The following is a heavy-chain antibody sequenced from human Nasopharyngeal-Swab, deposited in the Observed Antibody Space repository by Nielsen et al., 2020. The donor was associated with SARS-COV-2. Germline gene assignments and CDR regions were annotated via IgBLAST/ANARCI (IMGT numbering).Heavy chain of an antibody. Sequence: GESLKISCAASGFTFSRFGMGWVRQAPGKGLEWVSAISASGVTTYYADSVKGRFTISRDNSKSTLYLQMNSLRAEDTAVYYCAGNMVRGVIFVRGFDPWGQGTLVTVSS. CDR3: AGNMVRGVIFVRGFDP. CDR2: ISASGVTT. V-gene: IGHV3-23*01. D-gene: IGHD3-10*01. CDR1: GFTFSRFG. J-gene: IGHJ5*02.